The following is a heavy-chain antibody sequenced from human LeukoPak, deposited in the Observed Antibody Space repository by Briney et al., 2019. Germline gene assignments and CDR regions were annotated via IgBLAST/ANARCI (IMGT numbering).Heavy chain of an antibody. CDR2: IESKSDGATT. CDR3: RYDTVFY. D-gene: IGHD1-1*01. Sequence: GGSLRLSCAASGFTFKSAWMSWVRQAPGKGLEWVGRIESKSDGATTLYAAAVKGRFTISRDDSKNTLYLQMNSLQTEDSALYYCRYDTVFYWGQGTRVTVSS. V-gene: IGHV3-15*04. J-gene: IGHJ4*02. CDR1: GFTFKSAW.